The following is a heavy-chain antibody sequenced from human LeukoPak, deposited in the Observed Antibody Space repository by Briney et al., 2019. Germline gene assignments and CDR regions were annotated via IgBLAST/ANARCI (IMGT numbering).Heavy chain of an antibody. V-gene: IGHV1-18*01. D-gene: IGHD4-17*01. Sequence: ASVKVSCKASGYTFTSYGISWVRQAPGQGLEWMGWISPYNGNTDYAQNLQGRVTMTRDTSISTAYMELSRLSPDDTAVYYCARGMTTVTTCDFWGQGTLVTVSS. CDR3: ARGMTTVTTCDF. J-gene: IGHJ4*02. CDR2: ISPYNGNT. CDR1: GYTFTSYG.